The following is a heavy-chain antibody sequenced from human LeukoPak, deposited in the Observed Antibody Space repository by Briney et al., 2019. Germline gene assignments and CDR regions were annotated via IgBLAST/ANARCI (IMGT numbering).Heavy chain of an antibody. Sequence: ASVKVSCKASGYTFTSYDINWVRQATGQGLEWMGWMNPNSGNTGYAQKFQGRVTMTRNTSISTAYMELSSLRSDDTAVYYCARIPSSGWYAYFRHWGQGTLVTVSS. CDR3: ARIPSSGWYAYFRH. CDR1: GYTFTSYD. CDR2: MNPNSGNT. J-gene: IGHJ1*01. D-gene: IGHD6-19*01. V-gene: IGHV1-8*01.